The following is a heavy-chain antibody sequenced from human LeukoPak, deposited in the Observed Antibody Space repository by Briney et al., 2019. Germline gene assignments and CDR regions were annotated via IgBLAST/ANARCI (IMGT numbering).Heavy chain of an antibody. CDR2: INNDGSEK. J-gene: IGHJ4*02. D-gene: IGHD3-3*01. CDR3: ATDRGWRTSGYYLYYFEY. CDR1: GFIFTNYF. V-gene: IGHV3-7*01. Sequence: PGGSLRLSCAASGFIFTNYFMSWFRQAPGKGREGVASINNDGSEKYYVDSVRGRFTISRDNTMNSLYLQMSSLRAEDTAVYYCATDRGWRTSGYYLYYFEYWGQGTLVTFSS.